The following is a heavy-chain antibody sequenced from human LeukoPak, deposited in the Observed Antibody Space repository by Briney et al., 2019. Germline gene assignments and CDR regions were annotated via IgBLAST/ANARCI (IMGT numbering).Heavy chain of an antibody. Sequence: SETLSLTCTVSGGSISSSSYYWGWIRQPPGKGLEWIGSIYYSGSTYYNPSLKSRVTISVDTSKNQFSLRLSSVTAADTAVYYCARRGWSSSSYYFDYWGQGTLVTVSS. CDR3: ARRGWSSSSYYFDY. D-gene: IGHD6-13*01. J-gene: IGHJ4*02. V-gene: IGHV4-39*07. CDR2: IYYSGST. CDR1: GGSISSSSYY.